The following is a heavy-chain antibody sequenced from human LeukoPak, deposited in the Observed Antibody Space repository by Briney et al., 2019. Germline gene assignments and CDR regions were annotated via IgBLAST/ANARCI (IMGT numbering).Heavy chain of an antibody. CDR3: AREDDLDSFDY. D-gene: IGHD3-9*01. Sequence: GGSLRLSCAASGFSFSRYEMNWVRQAPGKGLEWLSYVSPSGAISYYADSVEGRFAISRDNAKNSVYLQMDSLRAEDTAIYYCAREDDLDSFDYWGQGTLVTVS. CDR2: VSPSGAIS. J-gene: IGHJ4*02. CDR1: GFSFSRYE. V-gene: IGHV3-48*03.